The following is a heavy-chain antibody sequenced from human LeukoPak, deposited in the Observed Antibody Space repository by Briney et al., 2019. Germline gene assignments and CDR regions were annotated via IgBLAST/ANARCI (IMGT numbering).Heavy chain of an antibody. Sequence: SETLSHTCTVSGDSTSSDHWSWVRQPPGKGLDWIGHISYRGSMKYNPSLESRVSISLDTSNNQFSLKLTTLTAADTAVYYCVVYIAGGGGRGYWDQGTLVTVSS. V-gene: IGHV4-59*01. D-gene: IGHD1-26*01. J-gene: IGHJ4*02. CDR3: VVYIAGGGGRGY. CDR1: GDSTSSDH. CDR2: ISYRGSM.